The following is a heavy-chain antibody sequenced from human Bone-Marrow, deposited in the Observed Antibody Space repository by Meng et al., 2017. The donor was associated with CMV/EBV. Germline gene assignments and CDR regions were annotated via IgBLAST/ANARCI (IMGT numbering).Heavy chain of an antibody. CDR2: ISSSGSNT. V-gene: IGHV3-11*01. CDR1: GFTFSNAW. J-gene: IGHJ4*02. CDR3: ARGVETARD. D-gene: IGHD5-24*01. Sequence: GESLKISCAASGFTFSNAWMSWIRQAPGKGLEWVSYISSSGSNTHYADSVKGRFTISRDNSKNSLYLQMNSLRAEDTAVYYCARGVETARDWGQGTLVTVSS.